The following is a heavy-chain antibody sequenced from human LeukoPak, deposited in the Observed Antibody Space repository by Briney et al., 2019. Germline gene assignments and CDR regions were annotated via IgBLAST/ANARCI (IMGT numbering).Heavy chain of an antibody. Sequence: PSQTLSLTCTVSGGSISSGDYYWSWIRQPPGKGLEWIGYIYYSGSTYYNPFLKSRVTISVDTSKNQFSLKLSSVTAADTAVYYCARDPGWGSGRFDYWGQGTLVTVSS. V-gene: IGHV4-30-4*01. CDR1: GGSISSGDYY. CDR2: IYYSGST. CDR3: ARDPGWGSGRFDY. D-gene: IGHD3-10*01. J-gene: IGHJ4*02.